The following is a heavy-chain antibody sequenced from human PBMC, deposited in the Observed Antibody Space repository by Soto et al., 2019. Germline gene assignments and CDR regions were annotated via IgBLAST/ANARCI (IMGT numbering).Heavy chain of an antibody. J-gene: IGHJ6*03. CDR1: GYTFTSYG. CDR3: ARTNWNYGSYYYMDV. CDR2: ISAYNGNT. Sequence: ASVKVSCKASGYTFTSYGISWVRQAPGQGLEWMGWISAYNGNTNYAQKVQGRVTMTTDTSTSTAYMELRSLRSDDTAVYYCARTNWNYGSYYYMDVWGKGTTVTVSS. V-gene: IGHV1-18*01. D-gene: IGHD1-7*01.